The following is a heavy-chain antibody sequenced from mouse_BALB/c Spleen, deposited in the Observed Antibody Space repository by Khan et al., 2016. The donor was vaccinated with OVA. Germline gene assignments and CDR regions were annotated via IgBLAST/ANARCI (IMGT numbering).Heavy chain of an antibody. J-gene: IGHJ3*01. D-gene: IGHD2-2*01. V-gene: IGHV14-1*02. CDR1: GFNIKDYY. CDR2: IDPANGNT. CDR3: ARSGYFAWFPY. Sequence: VQLQQSGAELVRPGALVKLSCKASGFNIKDYYIHWVKQRPEQGLEWIGWIDPANGNTIYDPKFRDKANITADPSSNTAYLQLSSLTSEDTAVYYCARSGYFAWFPYWGQGTLVTVSA.